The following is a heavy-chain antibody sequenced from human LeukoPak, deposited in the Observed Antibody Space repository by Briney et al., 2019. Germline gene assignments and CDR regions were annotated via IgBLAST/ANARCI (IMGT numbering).Heavy chain of an antibody. CDR2: MNPNSGST. J-gene: IGHJ6*02. CDR1: GYTFTSYD. V-gene: IGHV1-8*01. CDR3: ARGGRGPPYSSSWYVDYYYYGMDV. D-gene: IGHD6-13*01. Sequence: GASVKVSCKASGYTFTSYDINWVRQATGQGLEWMGWMNPNSGSTGYAQKFQGRVTMTRNTSISTAYMELSSLRSEDTAVYYCARGGRGPPYSSSWYVDYYYYGMDVWGQGTTVTVSS.